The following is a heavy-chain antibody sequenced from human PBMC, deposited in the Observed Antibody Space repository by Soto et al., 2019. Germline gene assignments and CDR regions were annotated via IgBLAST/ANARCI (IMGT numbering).Heavy chain of an antibody. D-gene: IGHD3-22*01. Sequence: SETLSLTCTVSGGSISSSSYYWGWIRQPPGKGLEWIGSIYYSGSTYYNPSLKSRVTISVDTSKNQFSLKLSSVTAADTAVYYCARARTYTYYYDSSGYYFFPAPTKYFDYWGQGTLVTVSS. V-gene: IGHV4-39*01. CDR2: IYYSGST. CDR1: GGSISSSSYY. CDR3: ARARTYTYYYDSSGYYFFPAPTKYFDY. J-gene: IGHJ4*02.